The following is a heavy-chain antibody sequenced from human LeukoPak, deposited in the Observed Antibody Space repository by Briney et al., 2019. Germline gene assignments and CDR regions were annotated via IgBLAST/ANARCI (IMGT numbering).Heavy chain of an antibody. V-gene: IGHV3-23*01. CDR2: ISGRGGST. CDR3: AKDLWDLSGWYGDY. J-gene: IGHJ4*02. CDR1: GFTFSSYA. D-gene: IGHD6-19*01. Sequence: PGGSLRLSXAASGFTFSSYAMSWVRQAPGKGLEWVSAISGRGGSTYYADSVKGRFTISRYNSKNTLYLQMNSLRAEDTAVYYCAKDLWDLSGWYGDYWGQGTLVTVSS.